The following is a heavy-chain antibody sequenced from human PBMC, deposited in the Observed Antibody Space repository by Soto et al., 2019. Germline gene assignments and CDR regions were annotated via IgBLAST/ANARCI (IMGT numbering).Heavy chain of an antibody. Sequence: EVQLVESGGGLVQPGGSLRLSCAASGFTFSSYSMNWVRQAPGKGLEWVSYISSSSSTIYYADSVKGRFTISRDNDKNSLYLQMNSLRDEDTAVYYCTNTVDILTGYSTFDYWGQGTLVTVSS. CDR3: TNTVDILTGYSTFDY. V-gene: IGHV3-48*02. J-gene: IGHJ4*02. CDR1: GFTFSSYS. CDR2: ISSSSSTI. D-gene: IGHD3-9*01.